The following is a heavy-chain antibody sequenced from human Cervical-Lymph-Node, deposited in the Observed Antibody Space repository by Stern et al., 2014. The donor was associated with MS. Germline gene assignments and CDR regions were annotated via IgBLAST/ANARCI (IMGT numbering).Heavy chain of an antibody. D-gene: IGHD2-8*01. V-gene: IGHV3-23*04. CDR2: ISGTTSST. Sequence: VQLVESGGGLVQPGGSLRLSCATSGFIFNNYAMSWVRQAPGKGLEWVSSISGTTSSTYYADSVKGRFTISRDNSKNTLYLQMNSLRVEDTAVFYCATVRYCTNGACVRTPSFDHWGQGTQVTVSS. CDR3: ATVRYCTNGACVRTPSFDH. CDR1: GFIFNNYA. J-gene: IGHJ4*02.